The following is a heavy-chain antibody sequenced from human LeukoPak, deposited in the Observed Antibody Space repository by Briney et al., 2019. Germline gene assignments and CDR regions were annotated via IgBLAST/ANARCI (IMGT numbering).Heavy chain of an antibody. CDR3: AKDRGIVEGRSVC. CDR2: ISSSGSTI. D-gene: IGHD2-15*01. J-gene: IGHJ4*02. V-gene: IGHV3-11*01. Sequence: PGGSLRLSCAASGFTFSDYYMSWIRQAPGKGLEWVSYISSSGSTIYYADSVKGRFTISRDNSKNTLYLQMNSLRAEDTAVYYCAKDRGIVEGRSVCWGQGTLVTVSS. CDR1: GFTFSDYY.